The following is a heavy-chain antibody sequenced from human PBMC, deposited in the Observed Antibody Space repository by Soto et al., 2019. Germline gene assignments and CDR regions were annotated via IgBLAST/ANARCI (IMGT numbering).Heavy chain of an antibody. D-gene: IGHD4-4*01. V-gene: IGHV3-33*01. CDR1: GFTFSSYG. J-gene: IGHJ4*02. CDR3: ARDYRPTTVTRHFDY. CDR2: IWYDGSNK. Sequence: QVQLVESGGGVVQPGRSLRLSCAASGFTFSSYGMHWVRQAPGKGLAWVAVIWYDGSNKYYADSVKGRFTISRDNSKNTLYLQMNSLRAEDTAVYYCARDYRPTTVTRHFDYWGQGTLVTVSS.